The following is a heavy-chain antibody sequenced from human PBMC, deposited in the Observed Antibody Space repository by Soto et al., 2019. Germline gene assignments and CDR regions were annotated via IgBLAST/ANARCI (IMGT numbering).Heavy chain of an antibody. CDR2: ISYDGSNK. D-gene: IGHD6-19*01. Sequence: HPGGSLRLSCAASGFTFSSYGMHWVRQAPGKGLEWVAVISYDGSNKYYADSVKGRFTISRDNSKNTLYLQMNSLRAEDTAVYYCAKDHIGYSSGLFDYWGQGTLVTVSS. J-gene: IGHJ4*02. V-gene: IGHV3-30*18. CDR3: AKDHIGYSSGLFDY. CDR1: GFTFSSYG.